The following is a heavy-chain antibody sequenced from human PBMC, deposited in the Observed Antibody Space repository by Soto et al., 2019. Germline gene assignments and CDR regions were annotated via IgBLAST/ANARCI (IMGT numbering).Heavy chain of an antibody. V-gene: IGHV1-18*01. CDR1: GYTFISYG. CDR2: ISAFNGDT. J-gene: IGHJ4*02. D-gene: IGHD5-18*01. Sequence: QVQLVQSGAEVKKPGASVKVSCKASGYTFISYGISWVRQAPGQGLAWMGRISAFNGDTNYAHKVQGRVTMTTDAFTSTAYMELRSLRSDDTAVYFCAREDSAVALDYWGQGTLVSVSS. CDR3: AREDSAVALDY.